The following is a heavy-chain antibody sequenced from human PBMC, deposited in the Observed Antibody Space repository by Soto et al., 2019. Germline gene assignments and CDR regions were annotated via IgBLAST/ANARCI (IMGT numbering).Heavy chain of an antibody. V-gene: IGHV4-39*01. CDR3: ARHSTFGGVIVRQGMDV. D-gene: IGHD3-16*02. CDR2: IYYSGST. Sequence: SETLSLTCTVSGGSISSSSYYWGWIRQPPGKGLEWIGSIYYSGSTYYNPSLKSRVTISVDTSKNQFSLKLSSVTAADTAVYYCARHSTFGGVIVRQGMDVWGQGTTVNVSS. CDR1: GGSISSSSYY. J-gene: IGHJ6*02.